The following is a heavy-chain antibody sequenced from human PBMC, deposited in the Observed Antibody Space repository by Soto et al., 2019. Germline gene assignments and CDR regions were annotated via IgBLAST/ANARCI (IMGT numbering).Heavy chain of an antibody. Sequence: QVQLVESGGGLVKPGGSLRLSCAASGFTFSDYYMSWIRQAPGKGLEWVSYISSSGSTIYYADAVKGRFAISRDNAKTSLYLQMNSLRAEDTAVYYCVSPTATPHYGMDAWGQGTTVTVSS. D-gene: IGHD4-17*01. CDR2: ISSSGSTI. V-gene: IGHV3-11*01. CDR3: VSPTATPHYGMDA. J-gene: IGHJ6*02. CDR1: GFTFSDYY.